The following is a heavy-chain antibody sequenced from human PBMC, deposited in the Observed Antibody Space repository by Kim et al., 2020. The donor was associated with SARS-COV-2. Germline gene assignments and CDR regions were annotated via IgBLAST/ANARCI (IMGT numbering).Heavy chain of an antibody. CDR2: ISGSGGST. J-gene: IGHJ4*02. V-gene: IGHV3-23*01. CDR3: AKDREYNWNYGAVDY. D-gene: IGHD1-1*01. CDR1: GFTFSSYA. Sequence: GGSLRLSCAASGFTFSSYAMSWVRQAPGKGLEWVSAISGSGGSTYYADSVKGRFTISRDNSKNTLYLQMNSLRAEDTAVYYCAKDREYNWNYGAVDYWGQGTLVTVSS.